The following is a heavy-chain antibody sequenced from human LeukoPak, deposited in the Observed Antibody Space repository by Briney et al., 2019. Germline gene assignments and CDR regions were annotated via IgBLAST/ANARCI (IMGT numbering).Heavy chain of an antibody. CDR1: GYNFATYW. CDR3: ARRGSGSYYTPDY. J-gene: IGHJ4*02. CDR2: IYPGDSDT. D-gene: IGHD1-26*01. V-gene: IGHV5-51*01. Sequence: GESLKISCEGSGYNFATYWIAWVRQMPGKGLEWMGIIYPGDSDTRYSPSFQGQVTISADKSISTAYLQWSSLKASDTAMYYCARRGSGSYYTPDYWGQGTLVTVSS.